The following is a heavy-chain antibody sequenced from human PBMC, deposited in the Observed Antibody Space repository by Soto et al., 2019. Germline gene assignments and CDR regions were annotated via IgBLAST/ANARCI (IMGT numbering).Heavy chain of an antibody. Sequence: GGSLRLSCAASGFTFSSYWMSWVRQAPGKGLEWVANIKQDGSEKYYVDSVKGRFTISRDNAKNSPYLQMNSLRAEDTAVYYCASLGSYSSSCPGYWGQGTLVTVSS. CDR2: IKQDGSEK. V-gene: IGHV3-7*03. J-gene: IGHJ4*02. CDR1: GFTFSSYW. CDR3: ASLGSYSSSCPGY. D-gene: IGHD6-13*01.